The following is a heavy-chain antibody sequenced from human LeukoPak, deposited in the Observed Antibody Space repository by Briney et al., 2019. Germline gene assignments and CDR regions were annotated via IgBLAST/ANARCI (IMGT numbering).Heavy chain of an antibody. V-gene: IGHV3-48*04. CDR2: ISSSGSTI. J-gene: IGHJ4*02. CDR1: GFTFSSYA. D-gene: IGHD3-3*01. CDR3: ARASYYDFWSGYYTYFDY. Sequence: PGGSLRLSCAASGFTFSSYAMSWVRQAPGKGLEWVSAISSSGSTIYYADSVKGRFTISRDNAKNSLYLQMNSLRAEDTAVYYCARASYYDFWSGYYTYFDYWGQGTLVTVSS.